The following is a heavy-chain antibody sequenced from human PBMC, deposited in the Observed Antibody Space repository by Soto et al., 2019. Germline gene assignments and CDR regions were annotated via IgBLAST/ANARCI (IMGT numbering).Heavy chain of an antibody. CDR1: GYTFTSYA. V-gene: IGHV1-3*01. D-gene: IGHD2-21*02. CDR3: ARSWVVLTASDY. Sequence: ASVKVSCKASGYTFTSYAMHWVRQAPGQRLEWMGWINAGNGNTKYSQKFQGRVTITRDTSASTAYMELSSLRSEDTAVYYCARSWVVLTASDYWGQGTLVTVSS. J-gene: IGHJ4*02. CDR2: INAGNGNT.